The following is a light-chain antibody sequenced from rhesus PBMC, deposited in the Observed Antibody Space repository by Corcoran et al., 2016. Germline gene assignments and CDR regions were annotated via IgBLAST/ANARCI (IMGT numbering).Light chain of an antibody. CDR1: QSVSSS. V-gene: IGKV3-42*01. J-gene: IGKJ1*01. CDR2: GAA. CDR3: QQDYSWPWT. Sequence: EIVMTQSPATLSLSPGERGTLSCRASQSVSSSLAWFQQKPGKAPKLLIYGAASRATGNPDRFSGSGSGTEFTLTISSLEPEDVVVYYCQQDYSWPWTFGQGTKVEIK.